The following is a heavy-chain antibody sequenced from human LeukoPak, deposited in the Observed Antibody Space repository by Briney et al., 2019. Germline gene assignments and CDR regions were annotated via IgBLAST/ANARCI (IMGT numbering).Heavy chain of an antibody. Sequence: SEILSLTCTVSGGSISSSSYYWGWIRQPPGKGLEWIGSIYYSGSTYYNPSLKSRVTISVDTSKNQFSLKLSSVTAADTAVYYCARRRDYYDSSGYYLNDAFDIWGQGTMVTVSS. CDR2: IYYSGST. J-gene: IGHJ3*02. CDR3: ARRRDYYDSSGYYLNDAFDI. V-gene: IGHV4-39*01. D-gene: IGHD3-22*01. CDR1: GGSISSSSYY.